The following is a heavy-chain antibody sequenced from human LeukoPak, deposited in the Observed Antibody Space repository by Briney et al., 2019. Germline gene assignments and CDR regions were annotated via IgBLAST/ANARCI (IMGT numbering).Heavy chain of an antibody. J-gene: IGHJ4*02. CDR2: ISYDGSNK. Sequence: GGSLRLSCAASGFTFSSYAMHWVRQAPGKGLEWVAVISYDGSNKYYADSVKGRFTISRDNSKNTLYLQMNSLRAEDTAVYYCARDTNPSYYDILTGYSNFDYWGQGTLVTVSS. V-gene: IGHV3-30-3*01. D-gene: IGHD3-9*01. CDR1: GFTFSSYA. CDR3: ARDTNPSYYDILTGYSNFDY.